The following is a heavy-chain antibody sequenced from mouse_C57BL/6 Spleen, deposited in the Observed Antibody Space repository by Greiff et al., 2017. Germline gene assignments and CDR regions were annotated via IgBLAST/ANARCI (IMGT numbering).Heavy chain of an antibody. CDR2: IYPGSGNT. J-gene: IGHJ2*01. V-gene: IGHV1-66*01. Sequence: QVQLKESGPELVKPGASVKISCKASGYSFTSYYIHWVKQRPGQGLEWIGWIYPGSGNTKYNEKFKGKATLTADTSSSTAYMQLSSLTSEDSAVYYCARLLGDYYFNYGGQGTTLTVSS. CDR3: ARLLGDYYFNY. D-gene: IGHD4-1*01. CDR1: GYSFTSYY.